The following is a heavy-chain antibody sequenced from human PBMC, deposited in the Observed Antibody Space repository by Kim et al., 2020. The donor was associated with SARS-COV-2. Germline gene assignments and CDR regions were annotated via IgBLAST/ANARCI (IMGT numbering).Heavy chain of an antibody. J-gene: IGHJ6*03. V-gene: IGHV1-18*01. CDR2: ISAYNGNT. CDR1: GYTFTSYG. D-gene: IGHD6-13*01. CDR3: AREVPSSWLHGWGYYYYYMDV. Sequence: ASVKVSCKASGYTFTSYGISWVRQAPGQGLEWMGWISAYNGNTNYAQKLQGRVTMTTDTSTSTAYMELRSLRSDDTAVYYCAREVPSSWLHGWGYYYYYMDVWGKGTTVTVSS.